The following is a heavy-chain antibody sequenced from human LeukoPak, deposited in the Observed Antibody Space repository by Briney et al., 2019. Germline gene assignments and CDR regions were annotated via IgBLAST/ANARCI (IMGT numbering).Heavy chain of an antibody. D-gene: IGHD3-22*01. CDR3: ARRSSSGSFDY. V-gene: IGHV3-11*01. CDR1: GFTFSDYY. J-gene: IGHJ4*02. Sequence: GGSLRLSCAASGFTFSDYYMSWIRQAPGKGLEWVSYISSSGSTIYYADSVEGRFTISRDNAKNSLYLQMNSLRAEDTAVYYCARRSSSGSFDYWGQGTLVTVSS. CDR2: ISSSGSTI.